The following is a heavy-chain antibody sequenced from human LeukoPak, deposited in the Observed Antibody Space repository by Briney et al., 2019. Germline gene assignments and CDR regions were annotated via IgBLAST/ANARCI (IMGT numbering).Heavy chain of an antibody. CDR3: ARVYYDFWSGYFDY. Sequence: GGSLRLSCAASGFTFDDYGMSWVRQAPGKGLEWVSGINWNGGSTGYADSVKGRFTISGDNAKNSLYLRMNSLRAEDTALYYCARVYYDFWSGYFDYWGQGTLVTVSS. CDR2: INWNGGST. D-gene: IGHD3-3*01. J-gene: IGHJ4*02. CDR1: GFTFDDYG. V-gene: IGHV3-20*04.